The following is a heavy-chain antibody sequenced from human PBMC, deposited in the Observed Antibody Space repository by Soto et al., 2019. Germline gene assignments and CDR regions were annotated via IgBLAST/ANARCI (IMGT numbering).Heavy chain of an antibody. CDR1: GFTFSSYA. V-gene: IGHV3-30-3*01. D-gene: IGHD4-17*01. CDR3: ARPHGDVSWYFYL. CDR2: ISYDGSNK. J-gene: IGHJ2*01. Sequence: ESGGGVVQPGRSLRLSCAASGFTFSSYAMHWVRQAPGKGLEWVAVISYDGSNKYYADSVKGRFTISRDNSKNTLYLQMNSLRAEDTAVYYCARPHGDVSWYFYLWGRGTLVTVSS.